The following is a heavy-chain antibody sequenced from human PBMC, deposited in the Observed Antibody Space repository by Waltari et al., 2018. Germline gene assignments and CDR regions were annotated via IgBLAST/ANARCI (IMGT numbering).Heavy chain of an antibody. V-gene: IGHV4-61*02. CDR2: IARRGRT. CDR1: GGSISSCSYY. Sequence: QVQLQESGPGLVEPSQTLSLTCTVSGGSISSCSYYWSWIRQPAGKGLEWIGHIARRGRTKYNPTLKSQMTISGDTAKDKYHLKLSSVNAEDEGVYYCEGAVAGRGGGLDYWGQGTLVTVSS. D-gene: IGHD3-10*01. CDR3: EGAVAGRGGGLDY. J-gene: IGHJ4*02.